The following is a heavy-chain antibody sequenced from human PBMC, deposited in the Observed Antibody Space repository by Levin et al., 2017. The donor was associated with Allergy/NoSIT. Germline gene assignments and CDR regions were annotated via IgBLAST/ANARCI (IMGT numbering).Heavy chain of an antibody. CDR1: GFTFNNYG. CDR3: AKCRGVLWFGESKVPDY. J-gene: IGHJ4*02. D-gene: IGHD3-10*01. Sequence: GESLKISCAASGFTFNNYGMYWVRQAPGKGLEWVAIISYDGSDKYYSDSVKGRFTISRDNSKNTLYLQVNSLRVEDTAVYYCAKCRGVLWFGESKVPDYWGQGTRVTVSS. V-gene: IGHV3-30*18. CDR2: ISYDGSDK.